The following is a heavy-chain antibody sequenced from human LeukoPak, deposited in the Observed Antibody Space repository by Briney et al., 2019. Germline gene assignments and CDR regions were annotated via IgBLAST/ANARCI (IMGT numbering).Heavy chain of an antibody. CDR3: ARRSSLCTNGVCPYYFDY. J-gene: IGHJ4*02. V-gene: IGHV5-51*01. CDR1: GYSFTSYW. D-gene: IGHD2-8*01. Sequence: GESLKISCKGSGYSFTSYWIGWVRQMPGKGLEWMGIIYPGDSDTRYSPSFQGQVTISADKSISTAYLQWSSLKASDTAMYYCARRSSLCTNGVCPYYFDYWGQGTLVTVSS. CDR2: IYPGDSDT.